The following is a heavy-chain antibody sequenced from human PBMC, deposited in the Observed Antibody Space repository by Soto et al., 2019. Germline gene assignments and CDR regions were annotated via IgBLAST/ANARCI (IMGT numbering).Heavy chain of an antibody. D-gene: IGHD2-15*01. CDR1: GGSISSGDYY. V-gene: IGHV4-30-4*01. CDR2: IYYSGST. J-gene: IGHJ6*02. Sequence: SETLSLTCTVSGGSISSGDYYWSWIRQPPGKGLEWIGYIYYSGSTYYNPSLKSRVTISVDTSKNQFSLKLSSVTAADTAVFYCARGVVYCSGGSCPYHHTYYYYGMDVWGQGTTVTVSS. CDR3: ARGVVYCSGGSCPYHHTYYYYGMDV.